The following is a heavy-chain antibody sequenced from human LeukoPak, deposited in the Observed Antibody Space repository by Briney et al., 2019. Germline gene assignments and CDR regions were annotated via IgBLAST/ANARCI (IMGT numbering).Heavy chain of an antibody. CDR3: ARAGAYSISSPAGL. D-gene: IGHD1-26*01. J-gene: IGHJ4*02. V-gene: IGHV3-7*01. Sequence: GGSLRLSCAASGFTFSSYWMSWVRQTPGKGLEWVAIILQDGSEKHYVASVKGRFTISRDNAKNSVYLQMNGLRAEDTAVYYCARAGAYSISSPAGLWGQGTLVTVSS. CDR1: GFTFSSYW. CDR2: ILQDGSEK.